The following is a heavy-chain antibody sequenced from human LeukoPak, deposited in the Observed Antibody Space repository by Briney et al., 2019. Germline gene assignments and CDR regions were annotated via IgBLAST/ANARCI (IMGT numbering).Heavy chain of an antibody. Sequence: PSETLSLTCTVFGGSFSGYYWSWLRQPPDKGLEWIGEINPSGSTNYNPPLKTRVTISTDTSKNHFSMNLHSVTAADTGVYYCVRGSRVYCGGDCYCYWGQGTLVTASS. CDR2: INPSGST. CDR1: GGSFSGYY. CDR3: VRGSRVYCGGDCYCY. J-gene: IGHJ4*02. V-gene: IGHV4-34*01. D-gene: IGHD2-21*02.